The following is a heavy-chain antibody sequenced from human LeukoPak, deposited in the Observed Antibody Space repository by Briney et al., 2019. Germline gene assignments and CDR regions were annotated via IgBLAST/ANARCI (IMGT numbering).Heavy chain of an antibody. CDR1: GYTFINYA. J-gene: IGHJ4*02. V-gene: IGHV1-3*01. D-gene: IGHD6-13*01. CDR3: ARGPRAAADDY. CDR2: INAGNGNT. Sequence: ASVKVSCKASGYTFINYAINWGRQAPGQRPEWMGWINAGNGNTKYSQKFQGRVTITRDTSASTAYMELSSLTSEDTAVYYCARGPRAAADDYWGQGTLVTVTS.